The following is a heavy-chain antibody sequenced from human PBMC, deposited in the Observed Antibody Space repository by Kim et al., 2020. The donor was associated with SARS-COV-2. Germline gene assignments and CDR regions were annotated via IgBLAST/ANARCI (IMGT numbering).Heavy chain of an antibody. D-gene: IGHD1-26*01. Sequence: SETLSLTCAVYGGSFSGYYWNWIRQPPGKGLEWIGEINHSGSTNYNPSLKSRVTISVDTSKNQFSLKLSSVTAADTAVYYCARGWKWELRGVGYFDYWG. CDR2: INHSGST. CDR1: GGSFSGYY. J-gene: IGHJ4*03. V-gene: IGHV4-34*01. CDR3: ARGWKWELRGVGYFDY.